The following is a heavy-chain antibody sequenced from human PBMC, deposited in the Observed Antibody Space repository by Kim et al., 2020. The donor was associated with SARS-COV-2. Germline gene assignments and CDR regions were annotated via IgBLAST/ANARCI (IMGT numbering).Heavy chain of an antibody. CDR2: ISSSSSYI. J-gene: IGHJ6*02. CDR3: ARDRDYSDSLSYYDYGMDV. CDR1: GFTFSSYS. D-gene: IGHD4-17*01. Sequence: GGSLRLSCSASGFTFSSYSMNWVRQAPGKGLEWVSSISSSSSYIYYADSVKGRFTISRDNAKNSLYLQMNSLRAEDTAVYYCARDRDYSDSLSYYDYGMDVWGQGTTATVSS. V-gene: IGHV3-21*01.